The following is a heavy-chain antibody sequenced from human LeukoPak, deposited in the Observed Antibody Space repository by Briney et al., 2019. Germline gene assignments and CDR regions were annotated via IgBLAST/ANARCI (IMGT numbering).Heavy chain of an antibody. Sequence: SVKVSCKASGGTFSSYAISWVRQAPGQGLEWMGGIIPIFGTANYAQKFQGRVTITADESTSTAYMEPSSLRSEDTAVYYCARVISGYSGSYFSSNGLDYWGQGTLVTVSS. D-gene: IGHD1-26*01. J-gene: IGHJ4*02. CDR3: ARVISGYSGSYFSSNGLDY. CDR2: IIPIFGTA. CDR1: GGTFSSYA. V-gene: IGHV1-69*13.